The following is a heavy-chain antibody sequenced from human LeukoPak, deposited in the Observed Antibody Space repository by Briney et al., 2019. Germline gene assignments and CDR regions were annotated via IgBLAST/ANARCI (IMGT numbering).Heavy chain of an antibody. V-gene: IGHV4-39*07. Sequence: SETLSLTCTVSGGSISSSSYYWAWIRQPPGKGLEWIGSIYYSGNTYYKSSLKSRVTIAVDTSKNQFSLKLNSVTAADTAVYYCARESYYDSSGYSHDAFDIRGQGTMVTVSS. CDR3: ARESYYDSSGYSHDAFDI. CDR1: GGSISSSSYY. D-gene: IGHD3-22*01. J-gene: IGHJ3*02. CDR2: IYYSGNT.